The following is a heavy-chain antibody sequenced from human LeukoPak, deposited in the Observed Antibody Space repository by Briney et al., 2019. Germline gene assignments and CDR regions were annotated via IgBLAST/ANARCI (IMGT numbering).Heavy chain of an antibody. J-gene: IGHJ5*02. D-gene: IGHD6-19*01. V-gene: IGHV5-51*01. CDR1: GYSFTHYW. CDR3: ARHASVAGGEDWLDP. Sequence: GESLKISCKGSGYSFTHYWIGWVRQMPGKGLEWMGSIYPGDSGTTYSPSLQGQVTISADKSINTAYLQWSSLKAADTATYYCARHASVAGGEDWLDPWGQGTLVIVSS. CDR2: IYPGDSGT.